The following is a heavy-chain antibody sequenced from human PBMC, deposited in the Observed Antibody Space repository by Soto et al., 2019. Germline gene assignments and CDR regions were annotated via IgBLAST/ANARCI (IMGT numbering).Heavy chain of an antibody. CDR3: ARVDPRGVAVVRDY. J-gene: IGHJ4*02. CDR2: ISGFNGQT. D-gene: IGHD3-10*01. Sequence: ASVKVSCKASGDTFASHGFSWVRQAPGQGLEWMGWISGFNGQTNYALKFQGRVTLTTDASTSTAYMELRSLRSDDTAVYFCARVDPRGVAVVRDYWGQGTLVTVSS. CDR1: GDTFASHG. V-gene: IGHV1-18*01.